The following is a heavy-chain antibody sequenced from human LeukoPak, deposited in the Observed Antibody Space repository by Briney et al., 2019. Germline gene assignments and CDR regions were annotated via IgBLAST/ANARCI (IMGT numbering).Heavy chain of an antibody. CDR3: ARDGGASQDLFLDF. V-gene: IGHV4-31*03. D-gene: IGHD3-16*01. Sequence: SPTLSLTCTVSGGSISNDGYYWSWIRQHPGKGLEWIGYIYYSGSTYYNPSLKSRVTMSVDTSKNQFSLKLSSVTAADTALYYCARDGGASQDLFLDFWGQGALVTVSS. CDR1: GGSISNDGYY. CDR2: IYYSGST. J-gene: IGHJ4*02.